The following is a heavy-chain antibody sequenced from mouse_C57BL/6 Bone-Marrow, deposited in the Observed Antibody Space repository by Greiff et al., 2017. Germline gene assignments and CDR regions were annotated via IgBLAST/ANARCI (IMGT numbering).Heavy chain of an antibody. D-gene: IGHD2-3*01. CDR1: GFNIKDDY. V-gene: IGHV14-4*01. Sequence: EVQLQQSGAELVRPGASVKLSCTASGFNIKDDYIHWVKQRPEQGLEWIGWIDLEIGDPEYASKFQGKATITSDTSSNTAYLQLSSLTSEDTAVYYCSTCDGNYFDFWGQGTPLTVAS. CDR3: STCDGNYFDF. CDR2: IDLEIGDP. J-gene: IGHJ2*01.